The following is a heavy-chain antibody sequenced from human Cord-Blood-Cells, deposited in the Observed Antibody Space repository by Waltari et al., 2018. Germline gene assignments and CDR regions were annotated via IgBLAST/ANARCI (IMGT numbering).Heavy chain of an antibody. D-gene: IGHD5-12*01. V-gene: IGHV1-24*01. Sequence: QVQLVQSGAEVKKPGASVKVSCKVSGYTLTELSMHWVRQAPGKGLEWMGVVDPEEGEKIYAQKVQGRVTMTEDTSTDTAYMELSSLRSEDTAVYYCATAGSGYDYAFDIWGQGTMVTVSS. CDR1: GYTLTELS. CDR3: ATAGSGYDYAFDI. CDR2: VDPEEGEK. J-gene: IGHJ3*02.